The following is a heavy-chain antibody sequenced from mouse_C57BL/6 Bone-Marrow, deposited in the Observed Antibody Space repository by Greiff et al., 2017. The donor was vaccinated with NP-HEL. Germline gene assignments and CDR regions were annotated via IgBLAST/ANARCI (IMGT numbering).Heavy chain of an antibody. CDR1: GYTFTSYW. CDR2: IDPSDSYT. D-gene: IGHD2-5*01. CDR3: ARSNYEYYFDY. V-gene: IGHV1-59*01. Sequence: QVQLQQPGAELVRPGTSVKLSCKASGYTFTSYWMHWVKQRPGQGLEWIGVIDPSDSYTKYNQKFKGKATLTVETSSNTAYLQLSSQKSEDTSVYYCARSNYEYYFDYWGQGTTLTVSS. J-gene: IGHJ2*01.